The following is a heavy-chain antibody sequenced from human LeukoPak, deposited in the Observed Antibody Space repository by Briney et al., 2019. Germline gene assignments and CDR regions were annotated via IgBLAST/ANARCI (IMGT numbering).Heavy chain of an antibody. Sequence: PGGSLRLSCAASGFTFSDYYMSWIRQAPGKGLEWVSYISSSGSTLYYADSVKGRFTISRDNAKNSLYLQMNSLRAEDTAVYYCARVPRTESNLDYWGQGTLVTVSS. J-gene: IGHJ4*02. CDR2: ISSSGSTL. D-gene: IGHD1-14*01. CDR3: ARVPRTESNLDY. CDR1: GFTFSDYY. V-gene: IGHV3-11*01.